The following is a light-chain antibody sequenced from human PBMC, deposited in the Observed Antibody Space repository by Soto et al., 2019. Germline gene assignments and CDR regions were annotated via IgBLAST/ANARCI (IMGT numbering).Light chain of an antibody. V-gene: IGKV1-9*01. CDR2: LAS. CDR3: QQVKSYPLT. J-gene: IGKJ1*01. Sequence: DIQLTQSPSFLSASVGDRVTITCRASQDINSFLNWYQQRPGKAPQLLIFLASTLQSGVPLRFSGSRSGTEFTLTISSLQPEDFATYYCQQVKSYPLTFGQGTKVEPK. CDR1: QDINSF.